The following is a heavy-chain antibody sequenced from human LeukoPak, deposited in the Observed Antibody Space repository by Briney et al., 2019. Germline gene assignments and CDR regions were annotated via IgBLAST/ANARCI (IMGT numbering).Heavy chain of an antibody. J-gene: IGHJ4*02. CDR1: GFTFSTYG. CDR3: AKGSSRFGDYFDY. V-gene: IGHV3-21*01. Sequence: GGSLRLSCAASGFTFSTYGMNWVRQAPGKGLEWVSYISSSSSYICYADSVKGRFTISRDNAENSLYLQMNSLRAEDTAVYYCAKGSSRFGDYFDYWGQGTLVTVSS. D-gene: IGHD3-3*01. CDR2: ISSSSSYI.